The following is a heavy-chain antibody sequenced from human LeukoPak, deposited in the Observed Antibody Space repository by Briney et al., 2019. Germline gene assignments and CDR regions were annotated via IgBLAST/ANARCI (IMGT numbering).Heavy chain of an antibody. Sequence: GESLQISCQGYGSTFASHWISWVRQMPRKGPEWLGIIYPGDSDARYNPSFQGQVIISADKSNSVAYLQWTSLSAADTAMYYCARPRGGDAFDAFNIWGQGTMVIVSS. J-gene: IGHJ3*02. CDR3: ARPRGGDAFDAFNI. CDR2: IYPGDSDA. CDR1: GSTFASHW. D-gene: IGHD2-21*02. V-gene: IGHV5-51*01.